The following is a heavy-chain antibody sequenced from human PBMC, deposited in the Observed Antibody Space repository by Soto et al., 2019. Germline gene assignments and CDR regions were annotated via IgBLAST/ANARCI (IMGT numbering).Heavy chain of an antibody. CDR3: ARAREYGDCSADY. V-gene: IGHV3-21*01. Sequence: GGSLRLSCAASGFTFSTYTMNWVRQAPGEGLEWVSSISSSSSYIYYADSVKGRFTISRDNAKSSLFLQMNSLRAEDTAVYYCARAREYGDCSADYWGQGTLVTVSS. J-gene: IGHJ4*02. CDR1: GFTFSTYT. CDR2: ISSSSSYI. D-gene: IGHD2-21*02.